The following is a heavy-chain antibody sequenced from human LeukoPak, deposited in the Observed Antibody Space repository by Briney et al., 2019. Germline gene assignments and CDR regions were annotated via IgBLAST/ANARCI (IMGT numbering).Heavy chain of an antibody. CDR3: ARQGGQWLVRPLDY. J-gene: IGHJ4*02. D-gene: IGHD6-19*01. Sequence: VASVKVSCKASGYTFTSYGISWVRRAPGPGLEWMGWISAYNGKTNYAQKLQGRVTMTTDTSTSTAYMELRSLRADDTAVYYYARQGGQWLVRPLDYWGQGTLVTVSS. V-gene: IGHV1-18*01. CDR1: GYTFTSYG. CDR2: ISAYNGKT.